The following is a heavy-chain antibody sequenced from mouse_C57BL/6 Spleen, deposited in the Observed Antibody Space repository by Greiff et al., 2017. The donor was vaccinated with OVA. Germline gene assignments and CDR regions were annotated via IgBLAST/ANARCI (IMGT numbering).Heavy chain of an antibody. CDR2: IYPGSGST. CDR3: ANYYGSSYRFAY. J-gene: IGHJ3*01. CDR1: GYTFTSYW. V-gene: IGHV1-55*01. Sequence: QVQLQQPGAELVKPGASVKMSCKASGYTFTSYWITWVKQRPGQGLEWIGDIYPGSGSTNYNEKVKSKATLTVDTSSSTAYMQLSSLTSEDSAVYYCANYYGSSYRFAYWGQGTLVTVSA. D-gene: IGHD1-1*01.